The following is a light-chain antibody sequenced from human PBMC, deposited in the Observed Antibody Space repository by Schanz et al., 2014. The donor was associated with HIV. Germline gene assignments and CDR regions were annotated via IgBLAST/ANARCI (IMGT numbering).Light chain of an antibody. CDR1: TSNIGSNH. V-gene: IGLV1-44*01. J-gene: IGLJ3*02. CDR3: AAWDDSLNGPV. CDR2: RDN. Sequence: QSVLTQPPSASGTPGQRVTISCSGSTSNIGSNHVDWYQQLPGTAPKLLIYRDNQRPSGVPDRFSGSKSGTSASLAISGLQSEDEAHYFCAAWDDSLNGPVFGGGTKLTVL.